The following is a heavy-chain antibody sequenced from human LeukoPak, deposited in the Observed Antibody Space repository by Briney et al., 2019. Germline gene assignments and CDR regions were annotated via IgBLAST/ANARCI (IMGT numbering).Heavy chain of an antibody. CDR3: ARPQTDRLIVVVPAAYDY. Sequence: SETLSLTCTVSGGSISSSGYYWGWIRQPPGKGLEWIGSIFYSGSTYYNPSLKSRVTISVDTSKNQFSLKLSSVTAADTAVYYCARPQTDRLIVVVPAAYDYWGQGTLVTVSS. D-gene: IGHD2-2*01. J-gene: IGHJ4*02. V-gene: IGHV4-39*01. CDR2: IFYSGST. CDR1: GGSISSSGYY.